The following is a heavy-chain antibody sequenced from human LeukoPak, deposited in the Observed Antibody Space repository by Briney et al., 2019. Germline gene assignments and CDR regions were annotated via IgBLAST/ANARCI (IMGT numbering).Heavy chain of an antibody. J-gene: IGHJ6*03. CDR1: GFTFSNYW. CDR2: IKQDGSEK. CDR3: ARKVGANTPMYYYYYMDV. D-gene: IGHD1-26*01. Sequence: GGSLRLSCAASGFTFSNYWMSWVRQAPGKGLEWVANIKQDGSEKYYVDSVKGRFTISRDNAKNSLYLQMNSLRVEDTAVYYCARKVGANTPMYYYYYMDVWGKGTTVNVPS. V-gene: IGHV3-7*01.